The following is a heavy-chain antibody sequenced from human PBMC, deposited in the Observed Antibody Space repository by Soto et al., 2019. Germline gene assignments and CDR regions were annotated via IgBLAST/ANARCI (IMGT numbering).Heavy chain of an antibody. V-gene: IGHV5-51*01. J-gene: IGHJ6*03. CDR1: GYSFTSYW. D-gene: IGHD2-2*01. CDR3: ARLLGYCSSTSCSSQKVQPYYYYYYMDV. CDR2: IYPGDSDT. Sequence: GESLKISCKGSGYSFTSYWIGWVRQMPGKGLEWMGIIYPGDSDTRYSPSFQGQVTISADKSFSTAYLQWGSLKASDTAMYYCARLLGYCSSTSCSSQKVQPYYYYYYMDVWGKGTTVTVSS.